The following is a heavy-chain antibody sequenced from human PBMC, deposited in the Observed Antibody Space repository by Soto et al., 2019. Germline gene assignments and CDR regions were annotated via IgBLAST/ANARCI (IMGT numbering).Heavy chain of an antibody. J-gene: IGHJ5*02. Sequence: QVQLQESGPGLVKPSQTLSLTCTVSGGSISSGGYYWSWIRQHPGKGLEWIGYIYYSGSTYYNPSLKSRVTISVDTSKNQFSLKLSSVTAADTAVYYCARGVEVIVVVPAAKGINWFDPWGQGTLVTVSS. V-gene: IGHV4-31*03. D-gene: IGHD2-2*01. CDR2: IYYSGST. CDR1: GGSISSGGYY. CDR3: ARGVEVIVVVPAAKGINWFDP.